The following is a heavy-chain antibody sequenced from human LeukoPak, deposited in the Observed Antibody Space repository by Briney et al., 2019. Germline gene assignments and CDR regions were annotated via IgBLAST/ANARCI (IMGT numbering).Heavy chain of an antibody. D-gene: IGHD6-13*01. CDR3: AKDHQGYWADSFDY. Sequence: GGSLRLSCAASGFTFSSYAMTWVRQATGKGLEWVSAISGSGGSTYFADSVKGRFTVSRDNSKDTLYLQMSSLRAEDTAVYDCAKDHQGYWADSFDYWGQGTLVTVSS. V-gene: IGHV3-23*01. CDR2: ISGSGGST. CDR1: GFTFSSYA. J-gene: IGHJ4*02.